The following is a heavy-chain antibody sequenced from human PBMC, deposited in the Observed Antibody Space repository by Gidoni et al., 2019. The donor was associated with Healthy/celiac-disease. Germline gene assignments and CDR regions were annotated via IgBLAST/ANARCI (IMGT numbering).Heavy chain of an antibody. CDR1: GYTFTGYY. Sequence: QVQLVQSGAAVKKPGASVKVSCKASGYTFTGYYLHCVRHAPGQGLEWMGRINPNSGGTNYAQKFQGRVTMTRDTSISTAYMELSRLRSDETAVYYCARGDPNADSQPTSPYYYGMDVWGQGTTVTVSS. V-gene: IGHV1-2*06. J-gene: IGHJ6*02. CDR2: INPNSGGT. D-gene: IGHD1-1*01. CDR3: ARGDPNADSQPTSPYYYGMDV.